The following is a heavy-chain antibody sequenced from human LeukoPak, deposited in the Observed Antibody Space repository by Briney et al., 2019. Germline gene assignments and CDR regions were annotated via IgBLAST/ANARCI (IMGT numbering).Heavy chain of an antibody. CDR2: ISYDGSNK. J-gene: IGHJ4*02. CDR3: ARAVMYYDYVWGSYLS. D-gene: IGHD3-16*02. Sequence: GGSLRLSCAASGFTFSSYAMHWVRQAPGKGLEWVAVISYDGSNKYYADSVKGRFTISRDNSKNTLYLQMNSLRAEDTAVYYCARAVMYYDYVWGSYLSWGQGTLVTVSS. CDR1: GFTFSSYA. V-gene: IGHV3-30-3*01.